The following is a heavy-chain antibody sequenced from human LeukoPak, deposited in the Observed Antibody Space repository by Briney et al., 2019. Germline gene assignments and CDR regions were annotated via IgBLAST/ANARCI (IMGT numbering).Heavy chain of an antibody. Sequence: PGGSLRLSCAASGFTFSSYAMSWVRQAPGKGLEWVSAISGSGGSTYYADSVKGRFTISRDNSKNTLYLRMNSLRAEDTAVYYCAKDLDYYGSGSDPVFDYWGQGTLVTVSS. D-gene: IGHD3-10*01. V-gene: IGHV3-23*01. CDR2: ISGSGGST. CDR3: AKDLDYYGSGSDPVFDY. J-gene: IGHJ4*02. CDR1: GFTFSSYA.